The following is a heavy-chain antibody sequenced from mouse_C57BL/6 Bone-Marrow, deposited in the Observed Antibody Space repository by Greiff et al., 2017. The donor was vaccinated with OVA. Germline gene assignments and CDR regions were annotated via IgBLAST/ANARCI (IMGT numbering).Heavy chain of an antibody. CDR3: ARCSYGKGVDY. V-gene: IGHV1-80*01. CDR2: IYPGDGDT. Sequence: QVQLQQSGAELVKPGASVKISCKASGYAFSSYWMNWVKQRPGKGLEWIGQIYPGDGDTNYNGKFKGKATLTADKSSSTAYMQLSSLTSEDSAVYFCARCSYGKGVDYWGQGTTLTVSS. J-gene: IGHJ2*01. CDR1: GYAFSSYW. D-gene: IGHD2-1*01.